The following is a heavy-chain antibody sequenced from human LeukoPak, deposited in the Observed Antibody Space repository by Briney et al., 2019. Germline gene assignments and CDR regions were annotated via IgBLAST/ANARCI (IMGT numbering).Heavy chain of an antibody. D-gene: IGHD3-10*01. Sequence: SETLSLTCTVSGGSISSGDYCWSWIRQPPGKGLEWIGYIFYSGSTYYNPSLKSRVTISVATSRNHFSLKLTSVTAADTAVYYCARGIYYGSGRFYFDDWGQGTLVTVSS. CDR3: ARGIYYGSGRFYFDD. CDR1: GGSISSGDYC. J-gene: IGHJ4*02. CDR2: IFYSGST. V-gene: IGHV4-30-4*01.